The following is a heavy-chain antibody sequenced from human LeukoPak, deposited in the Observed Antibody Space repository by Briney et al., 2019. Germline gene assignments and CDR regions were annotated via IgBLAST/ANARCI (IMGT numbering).Heavy chain of an antibody. D-gene: IGHD2-21*02. CDR1: GFTFSSHW. V-gene: IGHV3-7*01. CDR3: ARDGPYCGGDCYSGYFDY. J-gene: IGHJ4*02. Sequence: GGSLRLSCAASGFTFSSHWMTWVRQAPGKGLEWVANIKQDGSEKYYVDSVKGRFTISRDNAKNSLYLQMNSLRAEDTAVYNCARDGPYCGGDCYSGYFDYWGQGTLVTVSS. CDR2: IKQDGSEK.